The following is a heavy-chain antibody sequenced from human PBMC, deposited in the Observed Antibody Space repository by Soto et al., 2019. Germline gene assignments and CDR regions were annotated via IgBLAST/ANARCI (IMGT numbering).Heavy chain of an antibody. J-gene: IGHJ4*02. CDR3: ARVITIFGVVQDSASTPGDY. CDR2: ISSSGSTI. D-gene: IGHD3-3*01. V-gene: IGHV3-11*01. CDR1: GFTFSDYY. Sequence: QVQLVESGGGLVKPGGSLRLSCAASGFTFSDYYMSWTRQAPGKGLEWVSYISSSGSTIYYADSVKGRFTISRDNAKNSLYLKMNSLRAEDTAVYYCARVITIFGVVQDSASTPGDYWGQGTLVTVSS.